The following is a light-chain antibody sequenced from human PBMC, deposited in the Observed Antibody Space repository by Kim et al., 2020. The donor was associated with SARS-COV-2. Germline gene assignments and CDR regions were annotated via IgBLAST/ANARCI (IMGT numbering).Light chain of an antibody. Sequence: SYELTQPPSVSVSPGQTASITCSGDKLGDKYACWYQQKPGQSPVLVIYQDSKRPSGIPERFSGSNSGNTATLTISGTQAMDEADYHCQAWDSRTHWVFGGGTQLTVL. CDR3: QAWDSRTHWV. V-gene: IGLV3-1*01. CDR1: KLGDKY. CDR2: QDS. J-gene: IGLJ3*02.